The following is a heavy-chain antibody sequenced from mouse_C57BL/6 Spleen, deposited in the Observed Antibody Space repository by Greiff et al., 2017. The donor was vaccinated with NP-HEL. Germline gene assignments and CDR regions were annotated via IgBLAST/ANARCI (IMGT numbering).Heavy chain of an antibody. CDR2: IYPGDGDT. CDR3: ARDYYAYAMDY. D-gene: IGHD1-1*01. CDR1: GYAFSSSW. V-gene: IGHV1-82*01. J-gene: IGHJ4*01. Sequence: QVQLQQSGPELVKPGASVKISCKASGYAFSSSWMNWVKQRPGKGLEWIGRIYPGDGDTNYNGKFKGKATLTADKSSSTAYMQLSSLTSEDSAVYFCARDYYAYAMDYWGQGTSVTVSS.